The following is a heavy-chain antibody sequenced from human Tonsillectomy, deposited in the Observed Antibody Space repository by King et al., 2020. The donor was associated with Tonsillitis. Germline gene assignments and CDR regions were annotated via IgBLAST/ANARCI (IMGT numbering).Heavy chain of an antibody. CDR2: ISYDGSNK. D-gene: IGHD4-23*01. CDR1: GFTFSNYG. Sequence: VQLVQSGGGVVQPGRSLRLSCAASGFTFSNYGMHWVRQAPGKGLEWVAVISYDGSNKYYADSVKGRFNISRDNSKNTLYLQMNSLRAEDTAVYYCARPEVTPPNYYYYGMDVWGQGPTVTVSS. J-gene: IGHJ6*02. CDR3: ARPEVTPPNYYYYGMDV. V-gene: IGHV3-33*05.